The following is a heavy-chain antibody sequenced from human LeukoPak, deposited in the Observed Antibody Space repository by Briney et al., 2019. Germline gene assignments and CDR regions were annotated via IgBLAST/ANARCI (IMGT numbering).Heavy chain of an antibody. CDR3: ARSPYDILTGYYNWYFDY. CDR1: GGSIISSSFY. Sequence: SETLSLTCTLSGGSIISSSFYWGWIRQPPGKELEWIASMDYSGSTYHNPSLKSRVTISIDMSKNQFSLKLSSVTAADTAVFYCARSPYDILTGYYNWYFDYWGQGTLVTVSS. D-gene: IGHD3-9*01. V-gene: IGHV4-39*01. J-gene: IGHJ4*02. CDR2: MDYSGST.